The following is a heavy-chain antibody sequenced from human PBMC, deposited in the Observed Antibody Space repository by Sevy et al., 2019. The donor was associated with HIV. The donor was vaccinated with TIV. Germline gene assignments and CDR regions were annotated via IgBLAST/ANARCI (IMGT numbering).Heavy chain of an antibody. CDR2: IWSDGAYQ. J-gene: IGHJ4*02. Sequence: GGSLRLSCAATGFTFSNYAMHWVRQAPGKGMEWVAIIWSDGAYQYHGDSVKGRFTISRDNSKNTMYLQMKNVRVEDTAVYYCARGGYYYYNAAYYALDSWGQGTLVTVSS. D-gene: IGHD3-10*01. CDR1: GFTFSNYA. V-gene: IGHV3-33*01. CDR3: ARGGYYYYNAAYYALDS.